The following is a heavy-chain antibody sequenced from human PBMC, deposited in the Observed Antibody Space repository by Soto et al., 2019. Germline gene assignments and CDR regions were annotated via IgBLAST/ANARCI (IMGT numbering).Heavy chain of an antibody. Sequence: ASVKVSCKASGGSFSSYIVSWVRQAPGQGLEWMGWIIPYHGVEYYAQKFQGRVTMTTDTSTSTAYMELRSLRSDDTAVYYCASRHSSPYFDYWGQGTLVTVS. J-gene: IGHJ4*02. CDR3: ASRHSSPYFDY. CDR1: GGSFSSYI. V-gene: IGHV1-18*01. D-gene: IGHD6-13*01. CDR2: IIPYHGVE.